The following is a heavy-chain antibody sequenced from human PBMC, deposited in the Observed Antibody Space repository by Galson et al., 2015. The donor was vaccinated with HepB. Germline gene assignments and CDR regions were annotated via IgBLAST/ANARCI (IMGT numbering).Heavy chain of an antibody. J-gene: IGHJ4*02. CDR2: IWYDGSNK. CDR1: GFTFSSYG. Sequence: SLRLSCAASGFTFSSYGMHWVRQAPGKGLEWVAVIWYDGSNKYYADSVKGRFTISRDNSKNTLYLQMNSLRAEDTAVYYCARNPDYGDSYFDYWGQGTLVTVSS. CDR3: ARNPDYGDSYFDY. V-gene: IGHV3-33*08. D-gene: IGHD4-17*01.